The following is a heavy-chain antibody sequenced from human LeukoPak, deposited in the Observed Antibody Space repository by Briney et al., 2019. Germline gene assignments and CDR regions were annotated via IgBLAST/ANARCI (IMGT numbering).Heavy chain of an antibody. J-gene: IGHJ4*02. Sequence: ASVKVSCKASGYTFTGYYMHWVRQAPGQGLEWMGWINPNSGGTNYAQKFQGRVTMTRDTSISTAYMELSRLRSEDTAVYYCARGVGDFWSGYYPSYYFDYWGQGTLVTVSS. CDR3: ARGVGDFWSGYYPSYYFDY. V-gene: IGHV1-2*02. CDR2: INPNSGGT. CDR1: GYTFTGYY. D-gene: IGHD3-3*01.